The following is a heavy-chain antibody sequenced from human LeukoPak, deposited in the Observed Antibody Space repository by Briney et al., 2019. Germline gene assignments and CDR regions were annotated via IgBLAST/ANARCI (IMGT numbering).Heavy chain of an antibody. CDR2: ISAYNGNT. CDR1: GYTFTSYG. J-gene: IGHJ4*02. Sequence: EASVKVSCKASGYTFTSYGISWVRQAPGQGLEWIGWISAYNGNTNYAQKLQGRVTMTTDTSTSTAFMELRSLRSDDTAVYYCARGSFWSGGGLQGGFDYWGQGTLVTVSS. D-gene: IGHD2-15*01. CDR3: ARGSFWSGGGLQGGFDY. V-gene: IGHV1-18*01.